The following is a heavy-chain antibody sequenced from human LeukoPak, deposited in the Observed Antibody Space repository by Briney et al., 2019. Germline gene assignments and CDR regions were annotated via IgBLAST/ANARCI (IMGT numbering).Heavy chain of an antibody. CDR2: INPDSGGT. V-gene: IGHV1-2*02. D-gene: IGHD3-22*01. J-gene: IGHJ4*02. Sequence: ASVKVSCKASAYTFTDYYMHWVRQAPGQGLEWMGWINPDSGGTNYAQRFQGRVTMTRDTSISTAYMELSRLRSDDTAVYYCARNFYFDSSGYYHYWGQGTLVTVSS. CDR1: AYTFTDYY. CDR3: ARNFYFDSSGYYHY.